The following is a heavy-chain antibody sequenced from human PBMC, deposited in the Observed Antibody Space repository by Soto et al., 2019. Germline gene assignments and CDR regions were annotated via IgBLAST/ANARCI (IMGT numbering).Heavy chain of an antibody. J-gene: IGHJ4*02. V-gene: IGHV3-74*01. CDR3: VRGTNGWRGMDY. CDR1: GFTFSSYP. D-gene: IGHD2-8*01. Sequence: EVQLVESGGAIVQPGGSLRLSCATSGFTFSSYPIHWVRQAPGRGPVWVSRITEDGSGTTYADSVKGSFTVTRDNAKNPMYLQMSGLGAEDTAVYHCVRGTNGWRGMDYWGQGTLVTVSS. CDR2: ITEDGSGT.